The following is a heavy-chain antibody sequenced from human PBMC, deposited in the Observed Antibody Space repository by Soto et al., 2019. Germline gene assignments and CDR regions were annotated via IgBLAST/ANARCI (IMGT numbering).Heavy chain of an antibody. J-gene: IGHJ5*02. CDR3: ARFEDEVGARFSWFDP. V-gene: IGHV1-18*01. CDR2: ISAYNGNT. D-gene: IGHD1-26*01. CDR1: GYTFTSYG. Sequence: QVQLVQSGAEVKKPGASVKVSCKASGYTFTSYGISWVRQAPGQGLEWMGWISAYNGNTNYAQKLQGRVTMTTDTSTSTPYMELRSLRSDDTAVYYCARFEDEVGARFSWFDPWGQGTLVTVSS.